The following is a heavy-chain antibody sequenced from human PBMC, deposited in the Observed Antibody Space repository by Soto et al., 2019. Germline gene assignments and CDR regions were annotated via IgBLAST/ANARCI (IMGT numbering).Heavy chain of an antibody. CDR3: AREGCSGGSCYSTYYYYGMDV. CDR2: ISYDGSNK. Sequence: QVQLVESGGGVVQPGRSLRLSCAASGFTFSSYAMHWVRQAPGKGLEWVAVISYDGSNKYYADSVKGRFTISRDNSKNTLYLKMNSLRAEDTAVYYCAREGCSGGSCYSTYYYYGMDVWGQGTTVTVSS. D-gene: IGHD2-15*01. CDR1: GFTFSSYA. V-gene: IGHV3-30-3*01. J-gene: IGHJ6*02.